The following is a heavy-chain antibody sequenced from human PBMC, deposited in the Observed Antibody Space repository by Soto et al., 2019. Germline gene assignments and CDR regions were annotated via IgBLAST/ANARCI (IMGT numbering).Heavy chain of an antibody. CDR3: AKNGGAYCSSTSCSSQNWFDP. V-gene: IGHV1-69*13. CDR2: IIPIFGTA. J-gene: IGHJ5*02. D-gene: IGHD2-2*01. Sequence: SGKVSFKASRGTFISYAISWVRQAPGQGLEWMGGIIPIFGTANYAQKFQGRVTITADESTSTAYMELSSLRSEDTAVYYCAKNGGAYCSSTSCSSQNWFDPWGQGTLVTVSS. CDR1: RGTFISYA.